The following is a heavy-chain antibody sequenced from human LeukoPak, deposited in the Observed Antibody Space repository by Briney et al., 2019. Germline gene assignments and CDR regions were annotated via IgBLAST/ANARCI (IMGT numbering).Heavy chain of an antibody. J-gene: IGHJ4*02. D-gene: IGHD3-10*01. CDR2: IYPSDSDT. Sequence: GESLKISLKGSGYSFSSYWHGWMPPMPGEGVGWMGIIYPSDSDTRYSQSFQGQVTITADKSISTAFLQWSSLKASDTAMYYCVRGGRVTTLDYWGQGTLVTVSS. CDR1: GYSFSSYW. CDR3: VRGGRVTTLDY. V-gene: IGHV5-51*01.